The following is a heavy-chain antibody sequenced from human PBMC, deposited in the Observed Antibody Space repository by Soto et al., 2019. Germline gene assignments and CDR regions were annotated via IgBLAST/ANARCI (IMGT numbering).Heavy chain of an antibody. Sequence: SETLSLTCTVSGGSISSYYWSWIRQPPGKGLEWIGYIYYSGSTNYNPSLKSRVTISVDTSKNQFSLKLSSVTAADTAVYYCARAYSGNYSYYYYMDVWGKGTTVTAP. CDR2: IYYSGST. J-gene: IGHJ6*03. V-gene: IGHV4-59*01. CDR3: ARAYSGNYSYYYYMDV. CDR1: GGSISSYY. D-gene: IGHD1-26*01.